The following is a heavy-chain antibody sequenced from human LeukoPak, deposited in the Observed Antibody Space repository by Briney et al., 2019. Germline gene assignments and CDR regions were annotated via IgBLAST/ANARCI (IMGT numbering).Heavy chain of an antibody. D-gene: IGHD2-2*01. Sequence: PGGSLRLSCAASGFTFSSYSMNWVRQAPGKGLEWVSAISGSGGSTYYADSVKGRFTISRDNSKNTLYLQMNSLRAEDTAVYYCAKDLQEYQDVWGKGTTVTVSS. CDR1: GFTFSSYS. J-gene: IGHJ6*04. CDR2: ISGSGGST. CDR3: AKDLQEYQDV. V-gene: IGHV3-23*01.